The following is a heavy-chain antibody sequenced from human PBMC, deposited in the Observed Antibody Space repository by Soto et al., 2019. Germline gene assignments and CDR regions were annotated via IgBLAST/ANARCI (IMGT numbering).Heavy chain of an antibody. Sequence: GGSLRLSCAASGFTFSSYAMSWVRQAPGKGLEWVSAISDNGGTTYYTNSVQGRFTVSRDNSKKTLYLQMNNLRAEDTAVYYCAKPYSSGWYVFDYWGQGTLVTVSS. CDR2: ISDNGGTT. V-gene: IGHV3-23*01. J-gene: IGHJ4*02. CDR1: GFTFSSYA. D-gene: IGHD6-19*01. CDR3: AKPYSSGWYVFDY.